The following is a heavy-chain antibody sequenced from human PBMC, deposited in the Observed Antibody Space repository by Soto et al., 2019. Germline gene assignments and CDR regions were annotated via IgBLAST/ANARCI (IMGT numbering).Heavy chain of an antibody. CDR3: ARARTTVTTRGYTWFDP. CDR2: INHSGST. Sequence: PSETLSLTCAVYGGSFSGYYWSWIRQPPGKGLEWIGEINHSGSTNYNPSLKSRVTISVDTSKNQFSLKLSSVTAADTAVYYCARARTTVTTRGYTWFDPWGQGTLVTVSS. D-gene: IGHD4-17*01. V-gene: IGHV4-34*01. J-gene: IGHJ5*02. CDR1: GGSFSGYY.